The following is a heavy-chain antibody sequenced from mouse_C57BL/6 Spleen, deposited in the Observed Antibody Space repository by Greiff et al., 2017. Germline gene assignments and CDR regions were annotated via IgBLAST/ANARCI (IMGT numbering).Heavy chain of an antibody. Sequence: EVKLVESGPGLAKPSQTLSLTCPATGYSITSDYWNWIRKFPGNKLEYMGYISYSGSAYYNPSLKSRISITRDTSKNQYYLQLNSVTTEDTAKYYCARIITTVHWYFDVWGTGTTVTVSS. CDR2: ISYSGSA. D-gene: IGHD1-1*01. CDR1: GYSITSDY. V-gene: IGHV3-8*01. CDR3: ARIITTVHWYFDV. J-gene: IGHJ1*03.